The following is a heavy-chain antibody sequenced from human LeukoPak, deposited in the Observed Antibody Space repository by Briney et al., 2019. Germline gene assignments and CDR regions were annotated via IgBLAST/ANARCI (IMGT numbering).Heavy chain of an antibody. Sequence: GGSLRLSCAASGFSFSNYWMSWVRQAPGKGLEWVANIKQDGSEKYYVDSVKGRFTISRDNAKNSLYLQMNSLRAEDTAVYYCARETEYYDFWCGYYLWGQGTLVTVSS. CDR3: ARETEYYDFWCGYYL. J-gene: IGHJ4*02. D-gene: IGHD3-3*01. CDR2: IKQDGSEK. V-gene: IGHV3-7*03. CDR1: GFSFSNYW.